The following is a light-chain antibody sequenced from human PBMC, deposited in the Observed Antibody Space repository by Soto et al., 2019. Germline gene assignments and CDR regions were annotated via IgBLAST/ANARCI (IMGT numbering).Light chain of an antibody. Sequence: EIVMTQSPLSLTVTPGEPASISCKSSQSLQHNNGNTLLDWYMQKPGQSPQLLIYLASRRAPGVPDRVSGSGSGTDFTLRISTVEADDAAIYYCMQALQTPQTFGQGTKLEI. CDR3: MQALQTPQT. V-gene: IGKV2-28*01. J-gene: IGKJ1*01. CDR1: QSLQHNNGNTL. CDR2: LAS.